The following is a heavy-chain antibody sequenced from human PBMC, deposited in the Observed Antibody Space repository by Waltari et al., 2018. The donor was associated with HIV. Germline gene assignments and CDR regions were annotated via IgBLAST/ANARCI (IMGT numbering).Heavy chain of an antibody. D-gene: IGHD2-2*01. V-gene: IGHV3-21*01. CDR1: GFTFRSYS. Sequence: EVQLVESGGGVVKPGGSLRLSCAASGFTFRSYSMNWVRQAPGKGLEWVSSISSSSSYIYYADSVKGRFTISRDNAKTSLYLQMNSLRSEDTAVYYCARVNVFEPVRMYQLGPYYYYGMDVWGQGTTVTVSS. J-gene: IGHJ6*02. CDR2: ISSSSSYI. CDR3: ARVNVFEPVRMYQLGPYYYYGMDV.